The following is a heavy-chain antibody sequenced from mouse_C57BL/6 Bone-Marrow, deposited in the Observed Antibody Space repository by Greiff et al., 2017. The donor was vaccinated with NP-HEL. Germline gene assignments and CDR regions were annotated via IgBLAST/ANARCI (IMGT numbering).Heavy chain of an antibody. J-gene: IGHJ3*01. Sequence: QVQLQQSGAELVRPGTSVKMSCKASGYTFPNYWIGWAKQRPGHGLEWIGDIYPGGGYTNYNEKFKGKATLTADKSSSTAYMQFSSLTSEDSAIYYCARSLYYGSSWFAYWGQGTLVTVSA. D-gene: IGHD1-1*01. CDR2: IYPGGGYT. CDR1: GYTFPNYW. V-gene: IGHV1-63*01. CDR3: ARSLYYGSSWFAY.